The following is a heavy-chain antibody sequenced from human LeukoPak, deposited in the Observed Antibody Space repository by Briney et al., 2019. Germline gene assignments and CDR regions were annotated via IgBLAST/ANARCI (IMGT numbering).Heavy chain of an antibody. CDR2: TYYRSKWYS. CDR1: GDSVSSNSAA. D-gene: IGHD6-19*01. J-gene: IGHJ3*01. CDR3: ARDQGYATGWSDAFDF. V-gene: IGHV6-1*01. Sequence: SQTLSLTCAISGDSVSSNSAAWNWIRQSPSRGLEWLGRTYYRSKWYSDYALSVKSRISINPDTSNNQCSPHLNSVTPEDTAVYYCARDQGYATGWSDAFDFWGQGTMVTVSS.